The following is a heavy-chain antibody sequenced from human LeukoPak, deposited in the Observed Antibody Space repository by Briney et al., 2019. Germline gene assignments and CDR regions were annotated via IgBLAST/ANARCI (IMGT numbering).Heavy chain of an antibody. D-gene: IGHD7-27*01. CDR2: LFHNGDK. Sequence: SDTLSLTCSVSGYSIARGYFWGWLRQSPGKGLQWMANLFHNGDKYFTPSLTGRVTISVDTSKNQFSLRLDSVTAADTAIYYCARAGGTEKTVHWGAFDFWGQGSPVVVSS. J-gene: IGHJ3*01. CDR3: ARAGGTEKTVHWGAFDF. V-gene: IGHV4-38-2*02. CDR1: GYSIARGYF.